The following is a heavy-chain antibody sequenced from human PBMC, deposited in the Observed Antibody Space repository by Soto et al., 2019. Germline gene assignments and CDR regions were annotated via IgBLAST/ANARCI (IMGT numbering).Heavy chain of an antibody. J-gene: IGHJ6*02. CDR2: IYHSGST. V-gene: IGHV4-4*02. CDR3: ERVSGSYYYGMDL. Sequence: QVQLQESGPGLVKPSGTLSLTCAVSGGSISSSNWWSWVRQPPGKGLEWIGEIYHSGSTNYNPSLKSRVTISVDKSKNQFSMKLSSVIAADTGVYYCERVSGSYYYGMDLWGQETTVTVSS. D-gene: IGHD1-26*01. CDR1: GGSISSSNW.